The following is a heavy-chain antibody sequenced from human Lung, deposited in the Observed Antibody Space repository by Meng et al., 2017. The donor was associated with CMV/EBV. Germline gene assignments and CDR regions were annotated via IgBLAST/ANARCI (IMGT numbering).Heavy chain of an antibody. CDR3: ARLTGTVYVHWFDS. CDR1: GGSFSGSY. D-gene: IGHD1-7*01. Sequence: GSLRLXCAVYGGSFSGSYWHWIRQPPGMGLEWIGEIDGTGRTKYSPSLNSRVTILLDTSKKQFSLELSSVTAADTAVYYCARLTGTVYVHWFDSWGQGPLVTVSS. V-gene: IGHV4-34*01. J-gene: IGHJ5*01. CDR2: IDGTGRT.